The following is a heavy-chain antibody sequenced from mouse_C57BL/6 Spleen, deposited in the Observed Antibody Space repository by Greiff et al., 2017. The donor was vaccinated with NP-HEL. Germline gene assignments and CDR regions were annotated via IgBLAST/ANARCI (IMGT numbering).Heavy chain of an antibody. V-gene: IGHV1-76*01. J-gene: IGHJ4*01. Sequence: QVQLQQSGAELVRPGASVKLSCKASGYTFTDYYINWVKQRPGQGLEWIARIYPGSGNTYYNEKFKGKATLTAEKSSSTAYMQLSSLTSEDSAVYFCARGGYSTSAMDYWGQGTSFTVSS. CDR1: GYTFTDYY. CDR3: ARGGYSTSAMDY. D-gene: IGHD2-3*01. CDR2: IYPGSGNT.